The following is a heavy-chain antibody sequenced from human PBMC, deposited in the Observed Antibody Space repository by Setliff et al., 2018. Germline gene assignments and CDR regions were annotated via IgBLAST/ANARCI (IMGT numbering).Heavy chain of an antibody. CDR3: ARDMTGSSWIFDS. Sequence: ASVKVSCKASGYTFTGYYMHWVQQAPGQGLEWMGRINPNSGGTNYAQKFQGRITMTRDTSISTAYMELSRLRSDDTAVYYCARDMTGSSWIFDSWGQGTLVTVSS. CDR1: GYTFTGYY. V-gene: IGHV1-2*06. CDR2: INPNSGGT. J-gene: IGHJ4*02. D-gene: IGHD2-2*01.